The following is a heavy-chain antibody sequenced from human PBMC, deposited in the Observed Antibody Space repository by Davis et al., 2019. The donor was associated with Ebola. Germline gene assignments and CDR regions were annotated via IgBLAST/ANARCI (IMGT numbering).Heavy chain of an antibody. V-gene: IGHV4-39*01. J-gene: IGHJ6*02. CDR3: ARRGGQAAVYYYYGMDV. D-gene: IGHD6-13*01. CDR1: GGSISSSSYY. Sequence: MPSETLSLTCTVSGGSISSSSYYWGWIRQPPGKGLEWIGSIYYSGSTYYNPSLKSRVTISVDTSKNQFSLKLSSVTAADTAVYYCARRGGQAAVYYYYGMDVWGQGTTVTVSS. CDR2: IYYSGST.